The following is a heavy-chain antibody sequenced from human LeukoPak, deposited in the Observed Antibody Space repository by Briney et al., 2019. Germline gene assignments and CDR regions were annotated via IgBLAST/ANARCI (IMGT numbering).Heavy chain of an antibody. CDR2: ISGSGGST. J-gene: IGHJ4*02. Sequence: GGSLRLSCAASGFTFSRYAMSWVRQAPGKGLEWVSAISGSGGSTYYADSVKGRFTISRDNSKNTLYLQMNSLRAEDTAVYYCAKWYYYDSSGYYFDYWGQGTLVSVSS. CDR3: AKWYYYDSSGYYFDY. CDR1: GFTFSRYA. D-gene: IGHD3-22*01. V-gene: IGHV3-23*01.